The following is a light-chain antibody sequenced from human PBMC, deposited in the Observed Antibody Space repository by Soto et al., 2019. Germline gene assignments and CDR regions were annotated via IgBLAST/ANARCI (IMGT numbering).Light chain of an antibody. Sequence: EIVMTQSPATLSVSPGERATLSCGASQNVSNNLAWYHQKPGQAPRLLIFGASTRATGFPARFSASGSGTEFTLTISSLQSEDFAVYYCQQYNNWPLTFGGGTKVEIK. V-gene: IGKV3-15*01. CDR2: GAS. CDR1: QNVSNN. CDR3: QQYNNWPLT. J-gene: IGKJ4*01.